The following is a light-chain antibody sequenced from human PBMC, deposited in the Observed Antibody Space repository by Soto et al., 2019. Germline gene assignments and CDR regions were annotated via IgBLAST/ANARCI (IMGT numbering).Light chain of an antibody. CDR3: SSYTSSSTAWV. J-gene: IGLJ3*02. Sequence: QSALTQPASVSGSPGQSITISCTGTSSDVGGYNYVSWYQQHPGKAPKLMIYEVSNRPSGVSNRFSGSKSGNTASLTISGLQAEDEADYYCSSYTSSSTAWVFGGETKLTVL. CDR2: EVS. CDR1: SSDVGGYNY. V-gene: IGLV2-14*01.